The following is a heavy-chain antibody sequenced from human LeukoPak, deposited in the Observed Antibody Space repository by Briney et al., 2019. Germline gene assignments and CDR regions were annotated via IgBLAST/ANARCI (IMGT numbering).Heavy chain of an antibody. Sequence: GRSLRPSCPPSGSTFTTYAPNCVRQASGKGLEWVSSISGSGGSPYYADSVKGRFTISTDNSKNALYLQMNDLRAEDTAVYYCAKDLWGIAVAGTIDYWGQGTLVTVSS. D-gene: IGHD6-13*01. J-gene: IGHJ4*02. CDR3: AKDLWGIAVAGTIDY. CDR2: ISGSGGSP. V-gene: IGHV3-23*01. CDR1: GSTFTTYA.